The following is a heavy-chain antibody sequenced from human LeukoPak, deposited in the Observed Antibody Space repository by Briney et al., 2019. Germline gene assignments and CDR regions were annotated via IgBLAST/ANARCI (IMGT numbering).Heavy chain of an antibody. D-gene: IGHD2-2*01. CDR3: ARENPRLLSRAFDI. CDR2: ISSSSSYI. J-gene: IGHJ3*02. V-gene: IGHV3-21*01. CDR1: GFTFSSYS. Sequence: PGGSLRLSCAASGFTFSSYSMNWVRQAPGKGLEWVSSISSSSSYIYYADSVKGRFTISRDNAKNSLYLQTNSLRAEDTAVYYCARENPRLLSRAFDIWGQGTMVTVSS.